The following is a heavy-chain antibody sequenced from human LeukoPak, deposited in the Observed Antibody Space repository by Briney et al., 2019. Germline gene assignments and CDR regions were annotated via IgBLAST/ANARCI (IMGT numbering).Heavy chain of an antibody. D-gene: IGHD3-16*02. Sequence: SETLSLTCGVYGGPFSGYYWSWIRQPPGKGLEWIGYIYYSGSTNYNPSLKSRVTISVDTSKNQFSLKLSSVTAADTAVYYCARGARSYDYVWGSYRGAFDIWGQGTMVTVSS. V-gene: IGHV4-59*01. J-gene: IGHJ3*02. CDR3: ARGARSYDYVWGSYRGAFDI. CDR2: IYYSGST. CDR1: GGPFSGYY.